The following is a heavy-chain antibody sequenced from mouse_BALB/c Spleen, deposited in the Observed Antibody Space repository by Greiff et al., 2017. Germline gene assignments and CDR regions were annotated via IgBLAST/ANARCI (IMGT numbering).Heavy chain of an antibody. CDR2: IYPDSGST. J-gene: IGHJ4*01. Sequence: QVQLKQPGAELVKPGTSVKLSCKASGYNFTSYWINWVKLRPGQGLEWIGDIYPDSGSTNYNEKFKSKATLTVDTSSSTAYMQLSSLASEDSALYYCARAHYYAMDYWGQGTSVTVSS. CDR1: GYNFTSYW. V-gene: IGHV1-55*01. CDR3: ARAHYYAMDY.